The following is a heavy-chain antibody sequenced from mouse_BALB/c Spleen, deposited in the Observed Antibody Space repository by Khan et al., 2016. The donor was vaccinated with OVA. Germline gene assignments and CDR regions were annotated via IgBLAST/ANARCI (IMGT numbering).Heavy chain of an antibody. CDR3: ARLLPSYFDY. D-gene: IGHD1-1*01. Sequence: EVELVESGGDLVKPGGSLKLSCAASGFPFSSYGMSWVRQTPDKRLEWVATISSSSSYTYYPDSVKGRFTISRDNAKNTLYLQMSSLKFEDTAMYYCARLLPSYFDYWGQGTTLTVSS. CDR2: ISSSSSYT. V-gene: IGHV5-6*01. CDR1: GFPFSSYG. J-gene: IGHJ2*01.